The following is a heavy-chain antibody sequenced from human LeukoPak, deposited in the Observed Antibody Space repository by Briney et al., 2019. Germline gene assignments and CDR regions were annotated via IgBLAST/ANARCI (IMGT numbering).Heavy chain of an antibody. J-gene: IGHJ4*02. D-gene: IGHD2-2*01. V-gene: IGHV3-30*02. CDR3: AKDSLVSFSPIYYFDC. CDR2: IRYDGIIK. CDR1: GFAFNTFG. Sequence: GGSLRLSCAASGFAFNTFGMHWVRQAPGKGLEWVAFIRYDGIIKYYADSVNGRFSISRDNSKNTLYLQMNSLRVEDTAVYYCAKDSLVSFSPIYYFDCWGQGTLVTVSS.